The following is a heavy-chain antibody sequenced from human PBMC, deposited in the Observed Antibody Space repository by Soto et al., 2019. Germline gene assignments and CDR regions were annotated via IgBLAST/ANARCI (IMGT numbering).Heavy chain of an antibody. CDR1: GFTFSSYA. J-gene: IGHJ4*02. V-gene: IGHV3-30-3*01. CDR2: ISYDGTNK. CDR3: ARDDLTVTINYFDY. D-gene: IGHD4-17*01. Sequence: QVQLVESGGGVVQPGRSLRLSCAASGFTFSSYAMHWVRQAPGKGLEWVAVISYDGTNKYYADSVKGRVTISKDNSKNTLYLQMNSLRAVDTAVYYCARDDLTVTINYFDYWGQGTLVTFSS.